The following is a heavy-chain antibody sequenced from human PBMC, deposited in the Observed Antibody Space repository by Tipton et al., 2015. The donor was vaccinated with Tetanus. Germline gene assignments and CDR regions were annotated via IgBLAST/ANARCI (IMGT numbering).Heavy chain of an antibody. CDR1: GGSISSGTYY. V-gene: IGHV4-39*07. D-gene: IGHD4/OR15-4a*01. Sequence: TLSLTCTVSGGSISSGTYYWSWIRQPPGKGLEWIGEINHSGSTNYNPSLKSRVTMSLDTSKSQFSLKLSSVTAADTAVYYCARDGWGLTNWFDSWGQGTLVTVSS. CDR2: INHSGST. CDR3: ARDGWGLTNWFDS. J-gene: IGHJ5*01.